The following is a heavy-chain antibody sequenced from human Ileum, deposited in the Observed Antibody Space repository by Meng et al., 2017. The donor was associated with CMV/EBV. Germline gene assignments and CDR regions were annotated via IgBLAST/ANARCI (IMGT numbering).Heavy chain of an antibody. J-gene: IGHJ4*02. V-gene: IGHV1-2*02. Sequence: ASVKVSCKASGYTFTGYYMHWVRQAPGQGLEWMGWINPNSGGTNYAQKFQGRVTMTRDTSISTAYMELSRLRSDDTAVYYCARRGDCRSTSCNLDYWGQGTLVTVSS. D-gene: IGHD2-2*01. CDR3: ARRGDCRSTSCNLDY. CDR2: INPNSGGT. CDR1: GYTFTGYY.